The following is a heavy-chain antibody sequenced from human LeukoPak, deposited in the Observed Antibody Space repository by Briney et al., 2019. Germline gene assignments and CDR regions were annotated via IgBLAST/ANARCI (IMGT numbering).Heavy chain of an antibody. CDR2: INPNSGGT. D-gene: IGHD6-13*01. CDR3: ARGYSSSWLDY. Sequence: GASVKVSCKASGYTFTAFYMHWVRQAPGQGLEWMGRINPNSGGTKYAQKFQGRVTMTTDTSINTAYLELSRLRSDDTAVYYCARGYSSSWLDYWSQGTLVTVSS. V-gene: IGHV1-2*06. J-gene: IGHJ4*02. CDR1: GYTFTAFY.